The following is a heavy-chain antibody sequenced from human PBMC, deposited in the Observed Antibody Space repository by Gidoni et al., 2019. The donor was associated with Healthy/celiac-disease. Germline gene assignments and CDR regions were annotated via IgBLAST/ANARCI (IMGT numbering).Heavy chain of an antibody. J-gene: IGHJ6*02. V-gene: IGHV3-30-3*01. CDR3: ARKRVVAASQYYYYYYGMDV. Sequence: QVQLVESGGGVVQPGRSLRLSCAASGFTFSSYAMHWVRQAPGKGLEWVAVRSYDGSNKYYADSLKGRFTISRDNSKNTLYLQMNSLRAEDTAVYYCARKRVVAASQYYYYYYGMDVWGQGTTVTVSS. CDR1: GFTFSSYA. CDR2: RSYDGSNK. D-gene: IGHD2-15*01.